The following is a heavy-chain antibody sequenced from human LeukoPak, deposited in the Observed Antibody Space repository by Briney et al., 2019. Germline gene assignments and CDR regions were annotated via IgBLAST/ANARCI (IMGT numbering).Heavy chain of an antibody. CDR2: ISSSSSTI. CDR1: GFTFSSYS. D-gene: IGHD1-26*01. Sequence: GGSLRLSCAASGFTFSSYSMNWVRQAPGKGLEWVSFISSSSSTIYYTDSVKGRFTIARDNAKNSLYLQMNSLRVEDTAVYYCGRDGGGGGATDFDYWGQGTLVTVSS. CDR3: GRDGGGGGATDFDY. V-gene: IGHV3-48*01. J-gene: IGHJ4*02.